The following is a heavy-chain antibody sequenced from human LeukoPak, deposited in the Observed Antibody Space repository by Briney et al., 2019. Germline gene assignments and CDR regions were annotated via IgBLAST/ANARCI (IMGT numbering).Heavy chain of an antibody. Sequence: PSETLSLTCAVSGASTTGGYYWTRIRQPPGKGLEWIGYLGNPNYNPSLKSRVTISGDRSKNQFSLKLNSVTTADTAVYFCATYRGGGGGVGYWGQGTLVTVSS. V-gene: IGHV4-61*08. D-gene: IGHD6-19*01. CDR3: ATYRGGGGGVGY. CDR2: LGNP. CDR1: GASTTGGYY. J-gene: IGHJ4*02.